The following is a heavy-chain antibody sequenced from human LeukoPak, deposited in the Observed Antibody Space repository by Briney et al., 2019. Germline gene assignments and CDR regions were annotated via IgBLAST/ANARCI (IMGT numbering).Heavy chain of an antibody. CDR3: ARGPITIFGVVISFDY. J-gene: IGHJ4*02. V-gene: IGHV1-18*01. Sequence: ASVKVSCKASGYTFTSNSISWVRQAPGPGLEWVGWIGAYNGNTNYSQKLQVRVSMTTATSTSTAYMELRSLRSDDTAVYYCARGPITIFGVVISFDYWGQGTLVTVSS. D-gene: IGHD3-3*01. CDR2: IGAYNGNT. CDR1: GYTFTSNS.